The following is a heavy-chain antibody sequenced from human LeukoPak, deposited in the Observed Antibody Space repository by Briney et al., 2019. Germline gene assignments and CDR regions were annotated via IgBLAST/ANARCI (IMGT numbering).Heavy chain of an antibody. D-gene: IGHD2-2*02. Sequence: GGSLRLSCAASGFTFSSYGMHWVRQAPGKGLEWVAFIRYDGSNKYYADSVKGRFTISRDNSKNTLYLQMNSLRAEDTAVYYCAKDRSNQYCSSTSCYTLTHWGQGTLVTVSS. CDR1: GFTFSSYG. CDR3: AKDRSNQYCSSTSCYTLTH. CDR2: IRYDGSNK. V-gene: IGHV3-30*02. J-gene: IGHJ4*02.